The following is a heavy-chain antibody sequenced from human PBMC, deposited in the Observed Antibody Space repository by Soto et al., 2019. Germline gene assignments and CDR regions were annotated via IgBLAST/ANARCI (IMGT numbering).Heavy chain of an antibody. V-gene: IGHV1-18*04. CDR1: EYTFTSYG. J-gene: IGHJ4*02. CDR2: ISPYNGNT. Sequence: RASVKVACKASEYTFTSYGISWVRQAPGQGLEWMGWISPYNGNTNYAQNLQGRVTMTTDTSTSTAYMELRSLRSDDTALYYCAREAHIGNSDYWGQGTLVTVSS. CDR3: AREAHIGNSDY. D-gene: IGHD2-21*01.